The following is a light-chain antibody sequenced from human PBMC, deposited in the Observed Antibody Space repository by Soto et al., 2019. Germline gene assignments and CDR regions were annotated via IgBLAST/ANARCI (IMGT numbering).Light chain of an antibody. Sequence: EKVMKNSVDVLSVYAGGRGTLSYRAGQSIATTLAWYQHKPGQSPRILIYGASTRATDVPPRFSGSGSGTDFTLTISSLQSDDSAVYCCQQYSNWPYSFGQGTKVDI. CDR2: GAS. V-gene: IGKV3-15*01. CDR1: QSIATT. CDR3: QQYSNWPYS. J-gene: IGKJ2*01.